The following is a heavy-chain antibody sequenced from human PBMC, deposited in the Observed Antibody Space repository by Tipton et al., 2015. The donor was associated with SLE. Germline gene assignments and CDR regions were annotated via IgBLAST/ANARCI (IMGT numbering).Heavy chain of an antibody. CDR2: INHSGST. D-gene: IGHD5-18*01. J-gene: IGHJ4*02. Sequence: TLSLTCAVSGYSISSGYYWGWIRQPPGKGLEWIGEINHSGSTNYNPSLKSRVTISVDTSNNQFSLKLSSMTAADTAVYYCARLPYSYSNPFDYWGQGTLVTVSS. CDR1: GYSISSGYY. V-gene: IGHV4-38-2*01. CDR3: ARLPYSYSNPFDY.